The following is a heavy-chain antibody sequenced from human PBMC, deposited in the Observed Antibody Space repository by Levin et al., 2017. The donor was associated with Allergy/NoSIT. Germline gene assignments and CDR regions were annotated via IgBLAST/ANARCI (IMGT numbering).Heavy chain of an antibody. D-gene: IGHD3-9*01. CDR2: TYYRSKWYN. V-gene: IGHV6-1*01. CDR1: GDSVSSNSAA. Sequence: SQTLSLTCAISGDSVSSNSAAWNWIRQSPSRGLEWLGRTYYRSKWYNDYAVSVKSRITINPDTSKNQFSLQLNSVTPEDTAVYYCARVSATQYYDILTSSRGDAFDIWGQGTMVTVSS. CDR3: ARVSATQYYDILTSSRGDAFDI. J-gene: IGHJ3*02.